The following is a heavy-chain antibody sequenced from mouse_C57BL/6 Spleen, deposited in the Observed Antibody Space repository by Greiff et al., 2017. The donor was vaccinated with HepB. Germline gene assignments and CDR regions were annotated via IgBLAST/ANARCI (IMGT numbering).Heavy chain of an antibody. Sequence: QVQLKESGAELVRPGASVTLSCKASGYTFTDYEMHWVKQTPVHGLEWIGAIDPETGGTAYNQKFKGKAILTADKSSSTAYMELRSLTSEDSAVYYCTTAYLLLPHGRDYWGQGTTLTVSS. V-gene: IGHV1-15*01. CDR2: IDPETGGT. J-gene: IGHJ2*01. CDR3: TTAYLLLPHGRDY. CDR1: GYTFTDYE. D-gene: IGHD1-1*01.